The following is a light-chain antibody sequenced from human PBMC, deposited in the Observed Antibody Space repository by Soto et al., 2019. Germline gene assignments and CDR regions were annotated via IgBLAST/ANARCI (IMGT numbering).Light chain of an antibody. CDR2: EVS. V-gene: IGLV2-8*01. Sequence: QSALTQPPSASGSPGQSVTISCTGTSSDVGDYNYVSWYQQHPGKAPKHMIYEVSKRPAGVPDRVSGSKSGNTASLTVSGLQAEDEADYYCSSYAGSNNFVFGGGTKLTVL. J-gene: IGLJ2*01. CDR1: SSDVGDYNY. CDR3: SSYAGSNNFV.